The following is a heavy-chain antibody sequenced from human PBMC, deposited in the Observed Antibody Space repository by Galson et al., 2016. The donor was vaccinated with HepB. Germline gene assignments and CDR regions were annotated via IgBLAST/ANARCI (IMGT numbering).Heavy chain of an antibody. CDR1: GGSISSSSYY. CDR3: AREPDFWSGYRWFDP. D-gene: IGHD3-3*01. CDR2: IFYSGTA. Sequence: SETLSLTCTISGGSISSSSYYWGWIRQPPGKGLEWIGKIFYSGTAYYNPSLKSRVNISEDTSKNQFSLKLTSVTAADTAVYYCAREPDFWSGYRWFDPWGQGTLVTVSS. J-gene: IGHJ5*02. V-gene: IGHV4-39*07.